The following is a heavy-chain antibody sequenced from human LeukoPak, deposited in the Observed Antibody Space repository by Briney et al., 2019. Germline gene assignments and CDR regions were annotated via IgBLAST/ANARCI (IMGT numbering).Heavy chain of an antibody. J-gene: IGHJ5*02. CDR2: IIPIFGTA. V-gene: IGHV1-69*13. CDR1: GYTFTNYG. CDR3: ARAAYDQLLSYNWFDP. D-gene: IGHD2-2*01. Sequence: GASVKVSCKTSGYTFTNYGISWVRQAPGQGLEWMGGIIPIFGTANYAQKFQGRVTITADESTSTAYMELSSLRSEDTAVYYCARAAYDQLLSYNWFDPWGQGTLVTVSS.